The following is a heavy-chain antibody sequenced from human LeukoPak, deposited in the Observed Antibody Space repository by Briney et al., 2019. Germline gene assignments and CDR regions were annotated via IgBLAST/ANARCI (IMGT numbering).Heavy chain of an antibody. J-gene: IGHJ4*02. CDR1: GGSISSYY. Sequence: SETLSLTCTVSGGSISSYYWSWIRQPPGKGLEWIGYIYYSGSTNYNPSLKSRVTMSVDTSKNQFSLKLSSVTAADTAVYYCARMSSGYYPNFDYWGQGTLVTVSS. D-gene: IGHD3-22*01. CDR2: IYYSGST. V-gene: IGHV4-59*01. CDR3: ARMSSGYYPNFDY.